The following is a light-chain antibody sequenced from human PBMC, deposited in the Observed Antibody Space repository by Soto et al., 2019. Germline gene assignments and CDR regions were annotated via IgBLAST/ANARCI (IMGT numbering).Light chain of an antibody. V-gene: IGKV1-5*01. CDR2: DAS. J-gene: IGKJ2*01. Sequence: EIQMTQSPATLSASVGDRVTITCRASQTISSSLAWYQHKPGKAPKLLIFDASTLHTGVPSRFSGGGFGTEYTLTITGLQPDDFATYYCQQHNDYTAVTFGQGTKLEIK. CDR3: QQHNDYTAVT. CDR1: QTISSS.